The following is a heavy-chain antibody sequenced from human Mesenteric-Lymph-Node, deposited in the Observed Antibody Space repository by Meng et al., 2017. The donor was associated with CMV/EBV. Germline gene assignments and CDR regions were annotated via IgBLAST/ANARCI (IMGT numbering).Heavy chain of an antibody. D-gene: IGHD1-26*01. J-gene: IGHJ4*02. Sequence: GFTFSDHYMDWVRQAPGKGLEWVGRSRNKANSYTTEYAASVKGRFTISRDDSKNSLYLQVNSLKTEDTAVYYCAGLGIVGATTTIDYWGQGTLVTVSS. V-gene: IGHV3-72*01. CDR1: GFTFSDHY. CDR2: SRNKANSYTT. CDR3: AGLGIVGATTTIDY.